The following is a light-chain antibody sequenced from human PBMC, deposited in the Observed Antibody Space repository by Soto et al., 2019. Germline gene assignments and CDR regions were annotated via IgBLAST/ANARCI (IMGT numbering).Light chain of an antibody. V-gene: IGKV3-20*01. CDR1: QSVSSSY. Sequence: EIVLTQSPGTLSLSPGERATLSCRASQSVSSSYLAWYQQKPGQAPRLLIYGASSRATCIPDRFSGSGSGTDFTLTISRLEPEDFAVYYCQQYGSSGFTFGPGTKVDIK. CDR3: QQYGSSGFT. J-gene: IGKJ3*01. CDR2: GAS.